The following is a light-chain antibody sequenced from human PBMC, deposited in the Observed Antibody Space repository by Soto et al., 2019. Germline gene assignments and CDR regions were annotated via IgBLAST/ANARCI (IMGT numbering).Light chain of an antibody. CDR3: LQYNNWPPFT. CDR1: QNVNNK. CDR2: DAS. Sequence: EIVMTQSPATLSVSPGEGATLSCRASQNVNNKLAWYQQKPGQPPRLLIYDASTRATGIPARFSGSGSGTEFTLTINCLQSEHFAVYYCLQYNNWPPFTFGPGTKVDI. J-gene: IGKJ3*01. V-gene: IGKV3-15*01.